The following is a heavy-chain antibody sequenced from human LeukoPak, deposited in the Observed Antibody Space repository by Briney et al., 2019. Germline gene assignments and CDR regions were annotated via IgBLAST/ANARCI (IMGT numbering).Heavy chain of an antibody. CDR2: IYYSGIT. CDR3: EIQANFYDSSGYFHH. V-gene: IGHV4-31*03. D-gene: IGHD3-22*01. CDR1: GDSINIVGYY. J-gene: IGHJ1*01. Sequence: TSETLSLTCTVSGDSINIVGYYWSWIRQHPGKGRGWIGYIYYSGITYYRPSLRSRVSLSLDTSKKQVSLKLSSVTAADTAVYYCEIQANFYDSSGYFHHWGQGNLVTVSS.